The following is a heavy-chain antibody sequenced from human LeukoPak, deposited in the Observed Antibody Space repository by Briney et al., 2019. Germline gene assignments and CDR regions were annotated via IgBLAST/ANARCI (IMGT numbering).Heavy chain of an antibody. J-gene: IGHJ4*02. CDR1: GFTVSSNY. CDR2: IYSGGST. V-gene: IGHV3-66*01. D-gene: IGHD1-26*01. CDR3: ARDPSGSYYFDY. Sequence: GGSLRLSCAASGFTVSSNYMSWVRQAPGKGLEWVSVIYSGGSTYYADSVKGRFTISRDNSKNTLYLQMNSLRAEDTAVYYCARDPSGSYYFDYWGQGTLVTVS.